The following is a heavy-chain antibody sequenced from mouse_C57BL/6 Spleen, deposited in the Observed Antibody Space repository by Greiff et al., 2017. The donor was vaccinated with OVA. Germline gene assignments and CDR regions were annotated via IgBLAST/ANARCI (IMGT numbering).Heavy chain of an antibody. CDR1: GFTFSSYA. Sequence: DVKLVESGGGLVKPGGSLKLSCAASGFTFSSYAMSWVRQTPEKRLEWVATISDGGSYTYYPDNVKGRFTISRDNAKNNLYLQMSHLKSEDTAMYYCARENGYYYFDYWGQGTTLTVSS. CDR2: ISDGGSYT. D-gene: IGHD2-3*01. V-gene: IGHV5-4*01. J-gene: IGHJ2*01. CDR3: ARENGYYYFDY.